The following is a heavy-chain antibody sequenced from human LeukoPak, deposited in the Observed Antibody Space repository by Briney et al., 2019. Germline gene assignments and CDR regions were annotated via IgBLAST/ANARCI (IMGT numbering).Heavy chain of an antibody. CDR3: AREDCGGDCCLFGH. CDR1: GFTFSSY. V-gene: IGHV3-21*01. J-gene: IGHJ4*02. CDR2: ITSGSSYI. Sequence: GGSLRLSCAASGFTFSSYMNWVRQAPGKGLEWVSSITSGSSYIHYADSVKGRFTISRDNAESSLFLQMNSLRAEDTAVYYCAREDCGGDCCLFGHWGQGTLVTVSS. D-gene: IGHD2-21*02.